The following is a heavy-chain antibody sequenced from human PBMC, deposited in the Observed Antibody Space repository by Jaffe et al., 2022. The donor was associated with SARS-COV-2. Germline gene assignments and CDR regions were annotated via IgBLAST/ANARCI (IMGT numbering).Heavy chain of an antibody. CDR3: TTISELMVYAIPIDY. Sequence: EVQLVESGGGLVKPGGSLRLSCAASGFTFSNAWMSWVRQAPGKGLEWVGRIKSKTDGGTTDYAAPVKGRFTISRDDSKNTLYLQMNSLKTEDTAVYYCTTISELMVYAIPIDYWGQGTLVTVSS. D-gene: IGHD2-8*01. CDR2: IKSKTDGGTT. J-gene: IGHJ4*02. V-gene: IGHV3-15*01. CDR1: GFTFSNAW.